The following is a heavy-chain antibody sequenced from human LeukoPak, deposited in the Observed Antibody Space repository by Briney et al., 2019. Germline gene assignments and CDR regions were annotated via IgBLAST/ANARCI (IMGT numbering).Heavy chain of an antibody. CDR3: ARDGNRYYFDR. Sequence: SQTLSLTCAISGDSVSNNVVSWNWIRQSPLRGLEWLGRTYYGSSWYSDYAVSVKNRITIKPDTSRNQVSLQLSSVTPEDTAVYYCARDGNRYYFDRWGQGTLVTVSS. V-gene: IGHV6-1*01. J-gene: IGHJ4*02. CDR1: GDSVSNNVVS. CDR2: TYYGSSWYS. D-gene: IGHD1-26*01.